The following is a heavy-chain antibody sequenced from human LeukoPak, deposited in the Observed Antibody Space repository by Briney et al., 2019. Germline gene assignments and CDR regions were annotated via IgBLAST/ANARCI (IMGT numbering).Heavy chain of an antibody. D-gene: IGHD1-26*01. J-gene: IGHJ4*02. CDR2: IYHSGST. V-gene: IGHV4-30-2*01. Sequence: SETLSLTCTVSGGSISSGGYYWSWIRQPPGKGLEWIGHIYHSGSTYYNPSLKSRVTISVDRSKNQFSLKLSSVTAADTAVYYCARGGGSYYLFDYWGQGTLVTVSS. CDR1: GGSISSGGYY. CDR3: ARGGGSYYLFDY.